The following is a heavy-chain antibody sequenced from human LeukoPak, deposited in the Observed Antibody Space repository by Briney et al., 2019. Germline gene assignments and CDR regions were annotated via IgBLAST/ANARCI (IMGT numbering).Heavy chain of an antibody. CDR2: INQDGSEK. Sequence: GGSLRLSCAASEFTFSGYWMNWVRQAPGKGPEWVANINQDGSEKHYVDSVKGRFTISRDNAKNSLFLQMNSLRVEDTAVFSYARDGFVGAADYWGQGTLVTVSS. CDR1: EFTFSGYW. CDR3: ARDGFVGAADY. J-gene: IGHJ4*02. V-gene: IGHV3-7*01. D-gene: IGHD6-13*01.